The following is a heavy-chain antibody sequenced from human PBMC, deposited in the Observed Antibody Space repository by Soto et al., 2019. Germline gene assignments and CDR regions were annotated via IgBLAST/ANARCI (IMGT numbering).Heavy chain of an antibody. CDR3: TTSYSSGWYRADAFDI. V-gene: IGHV3-15*01. D-gene: IGHD6-19*01. CDR2: IKSKTDGGTT. J-gene: IGHJ3*02. Sequence: PGGSLRLSCAASGFTFSNAWMSWVRQAPGKGLEWVGRIKSKTDGGTTDYAAPVKGRFTISRDDSKNTLYPQMNSLKTEDTAVYYCTTSYSSGWYRADAFDIWGQGTMVTVSS. CDR1: GFTFSNAW.